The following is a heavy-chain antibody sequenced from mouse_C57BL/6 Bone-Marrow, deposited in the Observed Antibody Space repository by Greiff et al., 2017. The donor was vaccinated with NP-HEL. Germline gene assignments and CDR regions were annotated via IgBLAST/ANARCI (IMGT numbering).Heavy chain of an antibody. CDR2: IYPGSGST. Sequence: QVQLQQPGAELVKPGASVKMSCKASGYTFTSYWITWVKQRPGQGLEWIGDIYPGSGSTNYNEKFKSKATLTVDTSSSTAYMQRSSLTSEDSAVYYCAREKAYYSNRYYFDYWGQGTTLTVSS. CDR3: AREKAYYSNRYYFDY. CDR1: GYTFTSYW. J-gene: IGHJ2*01. D-gene: IGHD2-5*01. V-gene: IGHV1-55*01.